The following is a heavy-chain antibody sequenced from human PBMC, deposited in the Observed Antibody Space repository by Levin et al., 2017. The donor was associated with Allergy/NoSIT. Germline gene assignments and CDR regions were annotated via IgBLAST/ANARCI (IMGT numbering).Heavy chain of an antibody. CDR1: GFTFSSYA. V-gene: IGHV3-23*01. D-gene: IGHD5-18*01. J-gene: IGHJ4*02. CDR3: AKDPEARGYSYGYKY. CDR2: ISGSGGST. Sequence: GGSLRLSCAASGFTFSSYAMSWVRQAPGKGLEWVSAISGSGGSTYYADSVKGRFTISRDNSKNTLYLQMNSLRAEDTAVYYCAKDPEARGYSYGYKYWGQGTLVTVSS.